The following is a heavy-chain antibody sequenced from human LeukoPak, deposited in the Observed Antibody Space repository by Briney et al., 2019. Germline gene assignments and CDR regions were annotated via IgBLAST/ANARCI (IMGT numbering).Heavy chain of an antibody. CDR2: INGDGRNI. CDR3: TRDLMDYDVSTGLHHYYMDV. D-gene: IGHD3-9*01. J-gene: IGHJ6*02. V-gene: IGHV3-74*01. Sequence: GGSLRLSCAVSGLTFYTYAMSWVRQAPGKGLVWVSRINGDGRNINYADSVRGRFTISRDNAKNTLYLQMNTLRVEDTAVYYCTRDLMDYDVSTGLHHYYMDVWGQGTTVTVSS. CDR1: GLTFYTYA.